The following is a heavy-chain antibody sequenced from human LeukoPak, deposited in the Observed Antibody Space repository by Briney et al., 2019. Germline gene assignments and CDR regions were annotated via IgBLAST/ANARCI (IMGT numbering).Heavy chain of an antibody. J-gene: IGHJ4*02. CDR3: ASERPSSSWYDY. D-gene: IGHD6-13*01. Sequence: QPGGSLRLSCAASGFTFSSYWMTWVRQAPGKGLEWVANIKGDRSEKYYVDSVKGQFTISRDSAKNSLFLQMNSLRAEDTAVYYCASERPSSSWYDYWGQGTLVTVSS. CDR1: GFTFSSYW. V-gene: IGHV3-7*01. CDR2: IKGDRSEK.